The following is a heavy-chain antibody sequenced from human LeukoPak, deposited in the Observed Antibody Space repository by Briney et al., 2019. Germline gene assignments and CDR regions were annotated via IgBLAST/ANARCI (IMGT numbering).Heavy chain of an antibody. V-gene: IGHV1-69*04. CDR3: ARDDRSVDTAMSFRD. D-gene: IGHD5-18*01. CDR1: GGTFSSYA. J-gene: IGHJ1*01. Sequence: SVKVSCKASGGTFSSYAISWVRQAPGQGLEWMGRIIPILGIANYAQKFQGRVTITADKSTSTAYMELSSLRSEDTAVYYCARDDRSVDTAMSFRDWGQGTLVTVSS. CDR2: IIPILGIA.